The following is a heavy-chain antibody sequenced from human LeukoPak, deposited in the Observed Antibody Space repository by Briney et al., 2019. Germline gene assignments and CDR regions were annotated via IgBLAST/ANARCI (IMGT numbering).Heavy chain of an antibody. V-gene: IGHV1-69*13. J-gene: IGHJ3*02. Sequence: SVKVSCKASGGTFGSYAISWVRQAPGQGLEWMGGIIPIFGTANYAQKFQGRVTITADESTSTAYMELSSLRSEDTAVYYCARVLGPNVRYYDFQEAFDIWGQGTMVTVSS. CDR2: IIPIFGTA. CDR1: GGTFGSYA. CDR3: ARVLGPNVRYYDFQEAFDI. D-gene: IGHD3-3*01.